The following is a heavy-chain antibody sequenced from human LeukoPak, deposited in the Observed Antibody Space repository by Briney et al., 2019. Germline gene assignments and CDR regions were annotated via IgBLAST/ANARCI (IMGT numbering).Heavy chain of an antibody. J-gene: IGHJ4*02. V-gene: IGHV4-39*01. CDR3: ERHENIIIVPTAHAFDY. CDR1: GGSISSSNYY. D-gene: IGHD2/OR15-2a*01. CDR2: IYYSGDS. Sequence: PSETLSLTCTVSGGSISSSNYYWGWIRQPPGKGLEWIGTIYYSGDSYYNPSLKSRASISVDTSKNRFSLKLNSVTAADTAVYFCERHENIIIVPTAHAFDYWSQGSLVTVSS.